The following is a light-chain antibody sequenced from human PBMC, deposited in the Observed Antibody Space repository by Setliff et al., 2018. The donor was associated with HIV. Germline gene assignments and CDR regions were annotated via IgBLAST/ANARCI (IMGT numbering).Light chain of an antibody. CDR2: AVT. J-gene: IGLJ2*01. V-gene: IGLV2-14*03. Sequence: SVLTQPASVSGSPGQSIAISCAGSSIDVGGYNYVSWYQQHPGTAPKLMIYAVTNRPSGVSHRFSGSKSDNTASLTISGLQAEDEADYYCSSYTSSNSLIFGGGTKVTVL. CDR3: SSYTSSNSLI. CDR1: SIDVGGYNY.